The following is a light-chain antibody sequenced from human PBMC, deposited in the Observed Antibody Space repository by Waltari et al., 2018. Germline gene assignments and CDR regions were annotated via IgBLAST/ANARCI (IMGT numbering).Light chain of an antibody. CDR3: SSYTSSSTLV. J-gene: IGLJ2*01. CDR1: TRDVGGSYY. Sequence: QHALTQPASVSRSPGQSITTSCTGTTRDVGGSYYFPWYQQHPGKAPKLMIYDVSKRPSGVSNRFSGSKSGNTASLTISGLQAEDEADYYCSSYTSSSTLVFGGGTKLTVL. V-gene: IGLV2-14*01. CDR2: DVS.